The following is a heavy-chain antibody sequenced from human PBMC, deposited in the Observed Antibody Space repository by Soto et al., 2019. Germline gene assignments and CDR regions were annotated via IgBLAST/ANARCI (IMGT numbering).Heavy chain of an antibody. D-gene: IGHD2-15*01. CDR3: AKSRTHCSGGSCSAFGY. CDR1: GFTFTSYA. V-gene: IGHV3-23*01. Sequence: GGSLRLSCAASGFTFTSYAMSWVRQAPGKGLEWVSAISGSGGYTYYADSVKGRFTISRDNSKDTLYLQMNSLRAEDTAVYYCAKSRTHCSGGSCSAFGYWGQGTLVTVSS. J-gene: IGHJ4*02. CDR2: ISGSGGYT.